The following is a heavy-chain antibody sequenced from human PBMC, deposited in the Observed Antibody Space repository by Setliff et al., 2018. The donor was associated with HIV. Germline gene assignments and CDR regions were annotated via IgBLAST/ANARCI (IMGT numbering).Heavy chain of an antibody. CDR1: GRYFSDYF. CDR2: INHTGST. V-gene: IGHV4-34*01. CDR3: ARSYNGVPWT. J-gene: IGHJ5*02. Sequence: SETLSRTCAVYGRYFSDYFWSWIRQPPGKRLEWIGEINHTGSTKYNPSLKSRVTISADTSKNQFSLRLTSVTGAETAVYYCARSYNGVPWTWGQGMLVTVSS. D-gene: IGHD2-8*01.